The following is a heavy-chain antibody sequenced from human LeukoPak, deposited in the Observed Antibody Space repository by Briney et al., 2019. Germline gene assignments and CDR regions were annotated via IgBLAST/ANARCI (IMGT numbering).Heavy chain of an antibody. CDR1: GHTFSSYA. CDR3: ARGFWNRGTWGPYYFDY. V-gene: IGHV1-3*01. CDR2: INAGNGNT. J-gene: IGHJ4*02. Sequence: ASVKVSCKASGHTFSSYAMNWVRQAPGQRLEWMGWINAGNGNTKYSQKFQGRVTITRDTSASTAYMDLSSLRSEDTAVYYCARGFWNRGTWGPYYFDYWGQGTLVTVSS. D-gene: IGHD3-3*01.